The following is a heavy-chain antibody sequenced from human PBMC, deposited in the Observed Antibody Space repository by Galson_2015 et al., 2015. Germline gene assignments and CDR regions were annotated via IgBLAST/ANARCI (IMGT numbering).Heavy chain of an antibody. Sequence: QSGAEVKKAGESLKISCKASGCSFTSNWIGWVRQRPGRGLEWMGMIFPGDSDARYTPSFQGQVTMSADKSISAAYLQWTSLRASDTAMYYCARLSTRGFNIWGQGTMVAVSS. J-gene: IGHJ3*02. CDR2: IFPGDSDA. V-gene: IGHV5-51*01. CDR3: ARLSTRGFNI. CDR1: GCSFTSNW. D-gene: IGHD2-2*01.